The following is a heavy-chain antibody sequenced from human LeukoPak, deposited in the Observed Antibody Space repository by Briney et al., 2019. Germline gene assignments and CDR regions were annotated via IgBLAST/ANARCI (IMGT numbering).Heavy chain of an antibody. D-gene: IGHD3-22*01. CDR1: GGSIRSGGYS. Sequence: SETLSLTYAVSGGSIRSGGYSWSWIRQPPGKGLDWIGYIYHSGSTYYNPSLKSRVTISVDRSKNQFSLKLSSVTAADTAVYYCARSSGYPNYYLDYWGQGTLVTVSS. J-gene: IGHJ4*02. CDR3: ARSSGYPNYYLDY. CDR2: IYHSGST. V-gene: IGHV4-30-2*01.